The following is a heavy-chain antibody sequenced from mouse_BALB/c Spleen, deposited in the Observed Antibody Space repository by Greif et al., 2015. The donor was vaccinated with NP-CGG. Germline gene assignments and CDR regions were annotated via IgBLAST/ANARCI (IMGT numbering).Heavy chain of an antibody. CDR3: ARTTVVAYYAMDY. CDR2: ISSGSSAI. D-gene: IGHD1-1*01. Sequence: EVQVVESGGGLVQPGGSRKLSCAASGFTFSSFGMHWVRQAPAKGLEWVAYISSGSSAIYYADTVKGRFTISRDNPKNTLFLQMTSLRSEDTAMYYCARTTVVAYYAMDYWGQGTSVTVSS. J-gene: IGHJ4*01. CDR1: GFTFSSFG. V-gene: IGHV5-17*02.